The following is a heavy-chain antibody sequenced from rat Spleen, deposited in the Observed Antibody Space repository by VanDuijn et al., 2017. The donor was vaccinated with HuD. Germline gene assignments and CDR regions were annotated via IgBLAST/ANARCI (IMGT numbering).Heavy chain of an antibody. CDR2: INTGGGNP. V-gene: IGHV5S13*01. CDR3: ASSYSSYVFDY. D-gene: IGHD1-2*01. CDR1: GFSLTNSH. Sequence: VQLKESGPGLVQPSQTLSLTCTVSGFSLTNSHISWVRQAPTKGLEWIASINTGGGNPYYRDSVKGRFTISRDNANNIQYLQMDSLRSEDTATYYGASSYSSYVFDYWGQGVMVTVSS. J-gene: IGHJ2*01.